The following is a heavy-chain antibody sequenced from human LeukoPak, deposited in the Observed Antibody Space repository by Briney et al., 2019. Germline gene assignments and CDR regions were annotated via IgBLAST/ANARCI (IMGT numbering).Heavy chain of an antibody. J-gene: IGHJ3*02. Sequence: SETLSLTCSVSGGSVSSTSYYWAWIRQPPGKGLEWIGSMYYSGSTYYNPSLKSRVTISLDTSKNQFSLKLSSVTAADTAVYYCARHGLWQHLRAFDIWGQGTMVTVSS. CDR1: GGSVSSTSYY. CDR2: MYYSGST. CDR3: ARHGLWQHLRAFDI. V-gene: IGHV4-39*01. D-gene: IGHD6-13*01.